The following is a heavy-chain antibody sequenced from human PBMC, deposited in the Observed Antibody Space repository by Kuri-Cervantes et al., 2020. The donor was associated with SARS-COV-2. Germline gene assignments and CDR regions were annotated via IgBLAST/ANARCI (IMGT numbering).Heavy chain of an antibody. D-gene: IGHD3-22*01. J-gene: IGHJ6*02. CDR2: IYSGGST. CDR1: GFTVSSNY. V-gene: IGHV3-53*01. CDR3: ARDRYYDSSGYFPDYYYYYGMDV. Sequence: GEALKISCAASGFTVSSNYMSWVRQAPGKGLEWVSVIYSGGSTYYADSVKGRFTISRHNSKNTLYLQMNSLRAEDTAVYYCARDRYYDSSGYFPDYYYYYGMDVWGQGTTVTVSS.